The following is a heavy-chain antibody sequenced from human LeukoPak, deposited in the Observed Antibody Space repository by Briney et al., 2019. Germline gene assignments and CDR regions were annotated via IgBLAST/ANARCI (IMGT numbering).Heavy chain of an antibody. V-gene: IGHV4-31*03. J-gene: IGHJ3*02. CDR3: ARGDGVTTMEGAVLGDI. D-gene: IGHD4-11*01. CDR1: GGSISSGGYY. Sequence: SETLSLTCTVSGGSISSGGYYWSWIRQHPGKGLEWIGYIYYSGSTYYNPSLKSRVTISVDTSKNQFSLKLSSVTAADTAVYYCARGDGVTTMEGAVLGDIWGQGTMVTVSS. CDR2: IYYSGST.